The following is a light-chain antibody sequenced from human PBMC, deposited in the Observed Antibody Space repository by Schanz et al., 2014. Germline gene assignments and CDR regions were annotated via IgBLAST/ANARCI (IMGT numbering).Light chain of an antibody. CDR1: SSDVGGYKY. J-gene: IGLJ3*02. V-gene: IGLV2-8*01. CDR3: NSYTTSGTWV. Sequence: QSALTQPPSASGSPGQSVTISCTGTSSDVGGYKYVSWYQQHPGKAPKLMIFDVSKRPSGVPDRFSDSKSGNTASLTVSGLQAEDEADYYCNSYTTSGTWVFGGGTKLTVL. CDR2: DVS.